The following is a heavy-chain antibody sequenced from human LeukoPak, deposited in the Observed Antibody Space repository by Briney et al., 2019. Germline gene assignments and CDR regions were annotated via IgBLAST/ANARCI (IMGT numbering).Heavy chain of an antibody. CDR1: GFTFSSYS. Sequence: GESLRLSCAASGFTFSSYSMNWVRQAPGKGLEWASSISSSSSYIYYADSVKGRFTISRDNAKNSLYLQMNSLRAEDTAVYYCARDQVYSGYDFFDYWGQGTLVTVSS. V-gene: IGHV3-21*01. D-gene: IGHD5-12*01. CDR3: ARDQVYSGYDFFDY. J-gene: IGHJ4*02. CDR2: ISSSSSYI.